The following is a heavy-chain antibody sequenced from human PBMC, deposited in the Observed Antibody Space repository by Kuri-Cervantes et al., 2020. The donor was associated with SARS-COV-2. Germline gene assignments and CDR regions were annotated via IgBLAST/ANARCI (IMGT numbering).Heavy chain of an antibody. CDR3: TTSLWFGELGYYFDC. CDR2: IYSGGST. CDR1: GFTVSSNY. J-gene: IGHJ4*02. Sequence: GESLKIPCVASGFTVSSNYMGWVRQAPGKGLERVSVIYSGGSTYYADSVKGRFTISRDNSKNTLYLQMNSLRAEDTAVYYCTTSLWFGELGYYFDCWGQGTLVTVSS. V-gene: IGHV3-53*01. D-gene: IGHD3-10*01.